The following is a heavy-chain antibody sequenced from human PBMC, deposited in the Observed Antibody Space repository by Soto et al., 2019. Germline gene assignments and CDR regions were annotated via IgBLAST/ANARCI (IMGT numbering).Heavy chain of an antibody. CDR1: GGSFSGYY. CDR3: ARSGMITFGGVSYYYGMDV. J-gene: IGHJ6*02. D-gene: IGHD3-16*01. V-gene: IGHV4-34*01. Sequence: QVQLQQWGAGLLKPSETLSLTCAVYGGSFSGYYWSWIRQPPGKGLEWIGEINHSGSTNYNPSLKSRVTISVDTSKNQFSLKLSSVTAADTAVYYCARSGMITFGGVSYYYGMDVWGQGTTVTVSS. CDR2: INHSGST.